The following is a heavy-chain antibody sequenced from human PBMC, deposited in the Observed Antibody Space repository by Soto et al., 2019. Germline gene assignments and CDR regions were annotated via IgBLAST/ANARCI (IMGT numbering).Heavy chain of an antibody. D-gene: IGHD4-4*01. CDR2: ISGYNGNT. V-gene: IGHV1-18*01. CDR3: AKADSNYAGRFSYYYMDV. J-gene: IGHJ6*03. CDR1: GYTFRSYG. Sequence: ASVKVSCKASGYTFRSYGISWVRQAPGQGLEWMGWISGYNGNTHYSQKFQGKVTMTTDTSTSTAYMELRNLRSDDTAVYYCAKADSNYAGRFSYYYMDVWGTGTMVTRLL.